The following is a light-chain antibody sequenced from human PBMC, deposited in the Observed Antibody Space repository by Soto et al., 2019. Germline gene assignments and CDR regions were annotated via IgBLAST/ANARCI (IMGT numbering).Light chain of an antibody. V-gene: IGLV2-23*02. CDR3: CSYAGSSTWV. CDR1: SSDVGSYNL. Sequence: QSVLTQPASVSGSPGQSITISCTGTSSDVGSYNLVSWYQQHPGKAPKLMIYEVSKRPSGVSNRFAGSKSGNTASLTISGVQAEDGAYYYCCSYAGSSTWVFGGGTKLTVL. J-gene: IGLJ3*02. CDR2: EVS.